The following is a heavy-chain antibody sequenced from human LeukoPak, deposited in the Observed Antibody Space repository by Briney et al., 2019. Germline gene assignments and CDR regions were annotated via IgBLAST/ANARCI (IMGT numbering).Heavy chain of an antibody. Sequence: PGGTLRLSCAASGFTFSSYGMSWVRQAPGKGLEWVSAISGSGGSTYYADSVKGRFTISRDNSKNTLYLQMNSLRAEDTAVYYCARDYYYDSSGYYYGFDYWGQGTLVTVSS. D-gene: IGHD3-22*01. CDR1: GFTFSSYG. J-gene: IGHJ4*02. V-gene: IGHV3-23*01. CDR3: ARDYYYDSSGYYYGFDY. CDR2: ISGSGGST.